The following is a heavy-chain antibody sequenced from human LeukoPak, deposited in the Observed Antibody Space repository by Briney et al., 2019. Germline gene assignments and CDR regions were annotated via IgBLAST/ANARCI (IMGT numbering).Heavy chain of an antibody. Sequence: GGSLRLSCAASGFTFTTYWMSWVRQAPGKGLEWVANINQDGTERYYVDSVKGRFTISRDYAKKSLFLQMNSLRVEDTAVYYCAKVAKYYYGPETYYFFEQWGQGTPVTAAS. D-gene: IGHD3-10*01. CDR2: INQDGTER. J-gene: IGHJ4*02. CDR3: AKVAKYYYGPETYYFFEQ. V-gene: IGHV3-7*01. CDR1: GFTFTTYW.